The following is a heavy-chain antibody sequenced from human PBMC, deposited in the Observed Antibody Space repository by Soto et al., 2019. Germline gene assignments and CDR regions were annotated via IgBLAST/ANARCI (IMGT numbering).Heavy chain of an antibody. CDR2: INAGNGNT. CDR1: GYTFTSYA. D-gene: IGHD1-26*01. Sequence: QVQLVQSGAEVKKPGASVKVSCKASGYTFTSYAMHWVRQAPGQRLEWMGWINAGNGNTNYSQKFQGRVTITWDTSASTAYMELSSLRSEDTAVYYCARSVGAALVDYWGQGTLVTVSS. CDR3: ARSVGAALVDY. V-gene: IGHV1-3*01. J-gene: IGHJ4*02.